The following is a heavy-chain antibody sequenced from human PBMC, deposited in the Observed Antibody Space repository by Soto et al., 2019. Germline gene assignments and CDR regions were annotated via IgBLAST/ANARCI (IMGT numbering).Heavy chain of an antibody. J-gene: IGHJ6*02. CDR3: ARGLRFLEWLPTHYYYGMDV. Sequence: GGSLRLSCAASGFTFSSYGMHWVRQAPGKGLEWVAAIWYDGSNKYYADSVKGRFTISRDNSKNTLYLQMNSLRAEDTAVYYCARGLRFLEWLPTHYYYGMDVWGQGTTVTVSS. V-gene: IGHV3-33*01. D-gene: IGHD3-3*01. CDR2: IWYDGSNK. CDR1: GFTFSSYG.